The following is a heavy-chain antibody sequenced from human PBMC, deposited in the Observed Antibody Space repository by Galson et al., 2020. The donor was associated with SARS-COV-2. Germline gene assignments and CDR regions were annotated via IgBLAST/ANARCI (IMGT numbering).Heavy chain of an antibody. CDR1: GFTFNTYT. Sequence: GESLKISCAASGFTFNTYTMNWVRQVPGKGLEWVSSITTSSTYINYADSVKGRFTVSRDNAKNSLYLQMNSLRAGDTAVYFCARTGTPHYYYSYYMDVWGKGTTVTVSS. CDR3: ARTGTPHYYYSYYMDV. J-gene: IGHJ6*03. CDR2: ITTSSTYI. V-gene: IGHV3-21*01. D-gene: IGHD6-13*01.